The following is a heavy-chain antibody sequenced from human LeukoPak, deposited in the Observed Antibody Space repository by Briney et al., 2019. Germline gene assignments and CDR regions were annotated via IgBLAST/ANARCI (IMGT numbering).Heavy chain of an antibody. Sequence: GGSLRLSCAASGFTFSSYEMNWVRQAPGKGLEWVSYISSSGSTIYYADSVKGRFTISRDNAKNSLYLQMNSLRAEDTAVYYCARARDYGDYENWGQGTLVTVSS. CDR2: ISSSGSTI. D-gene: IGHD4-17*01. CDR1: GFTFSSYE. CDR3: ARARDYGDYEN. V-gene: IGHV3-48*03. J-gene: IGHJ4*02.